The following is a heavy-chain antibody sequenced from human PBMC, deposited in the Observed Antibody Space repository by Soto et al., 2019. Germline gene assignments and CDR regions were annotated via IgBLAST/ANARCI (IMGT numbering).Heavy chain of an antibody. V-gene: IGHV1-69*13. CDR2: IIPIFGTA. CDR3: ARDSLMSYYYDSSGYYPKYNWFAP. D-gene: IGHD3-22*01. Sequence: ASVKVSCKASGGTFSSYAISWVRQAPGQGLEWMGGIIPIFGTANYAQKFQGRVTITADESTSTAYMELSSLRSEDTAVYYCARDSLMSYYYDSSGYYPKYNWFAPWGQGTLVTV. CDR1: GGTFSSYA. J-gene: IGHJ5*02.